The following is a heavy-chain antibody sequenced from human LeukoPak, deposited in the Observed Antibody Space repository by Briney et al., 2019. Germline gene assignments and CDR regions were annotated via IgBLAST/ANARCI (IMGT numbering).Heavy chain of an antibody. V-gene: IGHV3-30*18. D-gene: IGHD5-18*01. CDR1: GFTFSSYG. J-gene: IGHJ4*02. CDR3: AKDPSDTAMVMLDY. Sequence: RGSLRLSCAASGFTFSSYGMHWVRQAPGKGLEWVAVISYDGSNKYYADSVKGRFTISRDNSKNTLYLQMNSLRAEDAAVYYCAKDPSDTAMVMLDYWGQGTLVTVSS. CDR2: ISYDGSNK.